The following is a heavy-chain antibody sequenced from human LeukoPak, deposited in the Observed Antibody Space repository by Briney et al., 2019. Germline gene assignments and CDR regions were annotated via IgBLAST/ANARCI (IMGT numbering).Heavy chain of an antibody. CDR3: AKHQDWTVTVPDY. Sequence: GRSLRLSCAASGFTFRNYAMSWVRQAPGKGLEWVSTISGTGDDTDYADSVKGRFPISRDNSKNTLYLQMNSLRAEDTAVYYCAKHQDWTVTVPDYWGQGTLVTVSS. CDR2: ISGTGDDT. V-gene: IGHV3-23*01. CDR1: GFTFRNYA. J-gene: IGHJ4*02. D-gene: IGHD4-17*01.